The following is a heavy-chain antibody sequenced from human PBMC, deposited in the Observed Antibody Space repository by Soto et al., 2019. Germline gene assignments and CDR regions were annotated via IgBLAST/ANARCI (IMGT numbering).Heavy chain of an antibody. CDR1: GYTFAAYY. CDR2: INPPSGGT. J-gene: IGHJ4*02. D-gene: IGHD4-17*01. V-gene: IGHV1-2*02. CDR3: ARDPDYGDYWGYFFDS. Sequence: QVQLVQSGAEVKKSGASVKVSCKTSGYTFAAYYIHWIRQAPGQGLEWMGWINPPSGGTVYAQNFQDRVTITRDTSISTAYMQLRRLNSDDTAVYYCARDPDYGDYWGYFFDSWGQGTPVTVSS.